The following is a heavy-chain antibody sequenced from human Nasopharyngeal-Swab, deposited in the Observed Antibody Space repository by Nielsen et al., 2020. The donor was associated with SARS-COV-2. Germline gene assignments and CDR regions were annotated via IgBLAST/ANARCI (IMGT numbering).Heavy chain of an antibody. CDR3: ALTGGSGKSAGFDP. Sequence: GESLKISCAASGFTFSSYWMSWVRQAPGKGLEWVANIKQDGSEKYYVDSVKGRFTISRDNAKNSLYLQMNSLRAEDTAVYYCALTGGSGKSAGFDPWGQGTLVTVSS. D-gene: IGHD3-10*01. V-gene: IGHV3-7*01. J-gene: IGHJ5*02. CDR1: GFTFSSYW. CDR2: IKQDGSEK.